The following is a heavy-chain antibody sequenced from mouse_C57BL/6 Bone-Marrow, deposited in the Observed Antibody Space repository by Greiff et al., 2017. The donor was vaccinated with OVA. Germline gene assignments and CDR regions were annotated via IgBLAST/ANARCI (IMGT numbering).Heavy chain of an antibody. CDR1: GFSLTSYG. CDR3: ARRSYDYDGGGFDY. CDR2: IWSGGST. J-gene: IGHJ2*01. V-gene: IGHV2-2*01. Sequence: VKLMESGPGLVQPSQSLSITCTVSGFSLTSYGVHWVRQSPGKGLEWLGVIWSGGSTDYNAAFISRLSISKDNSKSQVFFKMNSLQADDTAIYYCARRSYDYDGGGFDYWGQGTTLTVSS. D-gene: IGHD2-4*01.